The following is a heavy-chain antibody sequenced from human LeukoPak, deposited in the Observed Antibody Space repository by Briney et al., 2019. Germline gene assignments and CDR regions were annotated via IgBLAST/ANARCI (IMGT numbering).Heavy chain of an antibody. Sequence: PSETLSLTCTVSGDYISGFYWSWIRQPAGKGLQWIGRISTSGSTNYNPSLKSRVTMSVDRSTNEFSLTVRSVTAADTALYYCARGLPSYGDYVDYYFYMDVWGKGTTVTVSS. D-gene: IGHD4-17*01. V-gene: IGHV4-4*07. J-gene: IGHJ6*03. CDR2: ISTSGST. CDR1: GDYISGFY. CDR3: ARGLPSYGDYVDYYFYMDV.